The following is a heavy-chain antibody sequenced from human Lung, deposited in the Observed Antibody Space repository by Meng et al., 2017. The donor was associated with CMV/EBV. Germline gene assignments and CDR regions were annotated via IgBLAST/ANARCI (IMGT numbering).Heavy chain of an antibody. Sequence: AEVKNPGASVKVSGNASGYTFTSYDINWVRQATGQGLEWMGWMNPNSGNTGYAQKFQGRVTMTRNTSISTAYMELSSLRSEDTAVYYCARGYCSGGSCPVFDPWGQGTLVTVFS. CDR1: GYTFTSYD. D-gene: IGHD2-15*01. V-gene: IGHV1-8*01. CDR3: ARGYCSGGSCPVFDP. CDR2: MNPNSGNT. J-gene: IGHJ5*02.